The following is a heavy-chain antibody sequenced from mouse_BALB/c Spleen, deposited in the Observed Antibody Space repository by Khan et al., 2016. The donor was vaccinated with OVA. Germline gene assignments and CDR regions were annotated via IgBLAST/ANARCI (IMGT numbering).Heavy chain of an antibody. V-gene: IGHV9-3-1*01. CDR2: INTYTGEP. D-gene: IGHD2-1*01. CDR3: ARVGNYWYFDV. J-gene: IGHJ1*01. CDR1: GYTFTNYG. Sequence: QIQLVQSGPELKKPGETVKISCKASGYTFTNYGMNWVKQAPGKGLKWMGWINTYTGEPTYADDFKGRFAFSLETSASTASLPINNLKNEDTATYCCARVGNYWYFDVWGAGTTVTVSS.